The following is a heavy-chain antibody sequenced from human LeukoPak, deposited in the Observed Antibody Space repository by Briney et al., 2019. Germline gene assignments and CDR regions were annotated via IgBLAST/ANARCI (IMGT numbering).Heavy chain of an antibody. V-gene: IGHV3-33*01. D-gene: IGHD3-10*01. Sequence: PGRSLRLSCAASGFTFSSYGMHWVRQAPGKGLEWVAVIWYDGSNKYYADSVKGRFTISRDNSKNTLYLQMNSLRAEDTAVYYCAGGSGIYRPFDYWGQGTLVTVSS. CDR2: IWYDGSNK. J-gene: IGHJ4*02. CDR1: GFTFSSYG. CDR3: AGGSGIYRPFDY.